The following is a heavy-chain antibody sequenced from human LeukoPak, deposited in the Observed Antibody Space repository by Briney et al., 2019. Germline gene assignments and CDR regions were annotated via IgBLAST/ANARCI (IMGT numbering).Heavy chain of an antibody. CDR1: GYTFTGYY. CDR3: ASTPYDFWSGYYNHDYLDY. J-gene: IGHJ4*02. Sequence: ASVKVSCKASGYTFTGYYMHWVRQAPGQGFEWMGWVNPNNGGTNYAQKFQGRVTMTRDTSISTAYMELSRLRSDDTAVYYCASTPYDFWSGYYNHDYLDYWGQRTLVTVSS. V-gene: IGHV1-2*02. D-gene: IGHD3-3*01. CDR2: VNPNNGGT.